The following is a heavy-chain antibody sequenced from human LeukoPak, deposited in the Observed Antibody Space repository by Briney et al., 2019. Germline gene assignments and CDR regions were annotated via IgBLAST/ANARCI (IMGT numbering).Heavy chain of an antibody. J-gene: IGHJ4*02. CDR3: AKDMVVRATVTYFDY. Sequence: GGSLRLSCAASGFTFSSYGMHWVRQAPGKGLEWVAFIRYDGSNKYYADSVKGRFTISRDNSKNTLYLQMNSLRAEDTAVYYCAKDMVVRATVTYFDYWGQGTLVTVSS. CDR2: IRYDGSNK. CDR1: GFTFSSYG. D-gene: IGHD4-17*01. V-gene: IGHV3-30*02.